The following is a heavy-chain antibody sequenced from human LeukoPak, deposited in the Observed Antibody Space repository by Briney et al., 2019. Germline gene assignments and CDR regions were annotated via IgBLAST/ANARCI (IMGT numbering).Heavy chain of an antibody. CDR1: GDSVSSNSVA. CDR3: ARWDHGTAYFDS. Sequence: SQTLSLTCAISGDSVSSNSVAWNWIRQSPSRGLEWLGRTSYRSKWYNNYAVSVKSRITINPDPSRNQFSLQLKSVTPEDTAVYYCARWDHGTAYFDSWGQGTLVTVSS. D-gene: IGHD1-26*01. V-gene: IGHV6-1*01. CDR2: TSYRSKWYN. J-gene: IGHJ4*02.